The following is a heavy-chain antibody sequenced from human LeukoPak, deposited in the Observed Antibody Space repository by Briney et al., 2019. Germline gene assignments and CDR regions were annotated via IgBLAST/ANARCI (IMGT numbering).Heavy chain of an antibody. D-gene: IGHD5-18*01. CDR1: GYSFTSYW. CDR3: ARHIQLWPDFDY. J-gene: IGHJ4*02. CDR2: IDPSDSYT. V-gene: IGHV5-10-1*01. Sequence: GESLEISCKGSGYSFTSYWISWVRQMPGKGLEWMGRIDPSDSYTNYSPSFQGHVTISADKSISTAYLQWSSLKASDTAMYYCARHIQLWPDFDYWGQGTLVTVSS.